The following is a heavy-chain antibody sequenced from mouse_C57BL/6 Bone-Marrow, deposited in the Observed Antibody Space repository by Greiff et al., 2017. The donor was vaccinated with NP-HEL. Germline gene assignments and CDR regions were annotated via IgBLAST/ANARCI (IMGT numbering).Heavy chain of an antibody. D-gene: IGHD1-1*01. CDR3: AKGPYGSSYWYFDV. V-gene: IGHV2-5*01. Sequence: VQLQQSGPGLVQPSQSLSITCTVSGFSLTSYGVHWVRQSPGKGLEWLGVIWRGGSTDYNVAFMSRLSITKNNSKSQVFFKMNSLQADDTAIYYCAKGPYGSSYWYFDVWGTGTTVTVSS. J-gene: IGHJ1*03. CDR1: GFSLTSYG. CDR2: IWRGGST.